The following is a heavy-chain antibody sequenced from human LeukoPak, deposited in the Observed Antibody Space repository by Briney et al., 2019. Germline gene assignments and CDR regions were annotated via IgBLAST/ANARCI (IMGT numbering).Heavy chain of an antibody. D-gene: IGHD2-2*01. CDR1: GFTFDDYA. V-gene: IGHV3-43D*03. Sequence: PGGSLRLSCAASGFTFDDYAMHWVRQAPGKGLEWVSLISWDGGNTYYADSVKGRFTISRDNSKNSLYLQMNGLRTEDTALYYCAKDAGCSSNRCRTDYYFQYVDLWGKGTTVTVSS. CDR3: AKDAGCSSNRCRTDYYFQYVDL. CDR2: ISWDGGNT. J-gene: IGHJ6*03.